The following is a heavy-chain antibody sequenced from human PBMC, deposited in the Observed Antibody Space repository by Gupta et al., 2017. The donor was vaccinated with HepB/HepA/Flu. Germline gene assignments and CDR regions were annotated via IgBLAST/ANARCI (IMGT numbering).Heavy chain of an antibody. V-gene: IGHV1-2*04. J-gene: IGHJ4*02. CDR1: GYSFTGQH. CDR2: INPNSGGT. D-gene: IGHD6-13*01. CDR3: AKGGGIALEFDY. Sequence: QVQLVQSGAEVKKPGASVKVSCKASGYSFTGQHIHWVRQAPGQGLEWMGWINPNSGGTNYAQKFQDWGTMSRDTSISTAYMELRSLKSDDTAIYYCAKGGGIALEFDYWGQGTRVTVSS.